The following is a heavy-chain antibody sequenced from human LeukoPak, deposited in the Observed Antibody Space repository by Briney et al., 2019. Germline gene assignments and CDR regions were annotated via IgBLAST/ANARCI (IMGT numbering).Heavy chain of an antibody. D-gene: IGHD6-19*01. CDR3: ARVHSSGWYGDY. J-gene: IGHJ4*02. V-gene: IGHV4-59*12. CDR2: IYYSGST. CDR1: GGSISSYY. Sequence: SETLSLTCTVSGGSISSYYWSWIRQPPGKGLEWIGYIYYSGSTNYNPSLKSRVTMSVDTSKNQFSLKLSSVTAADTAVYYCARVHSSGWYGDYWGQGTLVTVSS.